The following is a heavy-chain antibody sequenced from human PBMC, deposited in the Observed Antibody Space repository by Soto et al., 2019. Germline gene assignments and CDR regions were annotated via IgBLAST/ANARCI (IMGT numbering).Heavy chain of an antibody. CDR3: ARDAAAADYYYYGMDV. J-gene: IGHJ6*02. CDR1: GYTFTSYY. D-gene: IGHD6-13*01. CDR2: INPSGGST. V-gene: IGHV1-46*01. Sequence: ASVKVSCKASGYTFTSYYMHWVRQAPGQGLEWMGIINPSGGSTSYAQKFQGRVTMTRDTSTSTVYMELSSLRSEDTAVYYCARDAAAADYYYYGMDVWGQGTTVTVS.